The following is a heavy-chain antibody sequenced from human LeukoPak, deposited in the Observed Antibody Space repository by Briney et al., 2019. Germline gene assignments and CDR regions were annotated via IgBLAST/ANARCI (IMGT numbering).Heavy chain of an antibody. V-gene: IGHV3-66*01. CDR2: IYSGGST. Sequence: GGSLRLSCAASGFTVSTNYMSWVRHTPGKGLEWVSLIYSGGSTYYADSVKGRFTISRDNSKNTLYLQMNSLRAEDTAVYYCASKDKGYYYGMDVGGQGPRSPSPQ. CDR3: ASKDKGYYYGMDV. J-gene: IGHJ6*01. CDR1: GFTVSTNY.